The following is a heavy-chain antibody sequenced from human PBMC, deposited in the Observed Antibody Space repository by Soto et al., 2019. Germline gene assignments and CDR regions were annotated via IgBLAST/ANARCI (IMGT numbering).Heavy chain of an antibody. CDR2: INHSGST. J-gene: IGHJ3*02. D-gene: IGHD2-15*01. Sequence: SETLSLTCAVYGGSFSGYYWSWIRQPPGKGLEWIGEINHSGSTNYNPSLKSRVTISVDTSKNQFSLKLSSVTAADTAVYYCARGETGKDNAFDIWGEGTMVTV. CDR3: ARGETGKDNAFDI. V-gene: IGHV4-34*01. CDR1: GGSFSGYY.